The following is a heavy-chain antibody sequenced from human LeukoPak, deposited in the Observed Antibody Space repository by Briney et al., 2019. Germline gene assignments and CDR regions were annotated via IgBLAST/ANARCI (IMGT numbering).Heavy chain of an antibody. CDR2: MYHSGST. Sequence: SETLSLTCTVSGYSISSGYYWGWIRQPPGKGLEWIGSMYHSGSTYYKPSLKSRVTISLDTSKNQFSLKLRSVTAADTAVYYCAKDRTGYFDYWGQGTLVTVSS. V-gene: IGHV4-38-2*02. J-gene: IGHJ4*02. CDR1: GYSISSGYY. D-gene: IGHD3-10*01. CDR3: AKDRTGYFDY.